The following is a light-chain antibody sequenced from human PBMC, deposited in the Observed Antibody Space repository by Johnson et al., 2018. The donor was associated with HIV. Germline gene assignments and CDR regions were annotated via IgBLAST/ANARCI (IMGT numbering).Light chain of an antibody. V-gene: IGLV1-47*01. CDR1: SSNIGSNY. J-gene: IGLJ1*01. CDR2: RNN. Sequence: QSVLTQPPSVSAAPGQKVTISCSGSSSNIGSNYVSWYQQLPGTAPKLLIYRNNQRPSGVPDRFSGSKSGTSASLAISGLQAEDEADYYCAAWDSSLSGVFGTGTKV. CDR3: AAWDSSLSGV.